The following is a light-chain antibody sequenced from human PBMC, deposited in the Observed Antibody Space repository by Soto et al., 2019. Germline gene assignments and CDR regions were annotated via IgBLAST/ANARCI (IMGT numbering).Light chain of an antibody. CDR2: DAS. CDR1: QTVSSSY. Sequence: EIVLTQSPATLSLSPGERATLSCGASQTVSSSYLAWYRQKPGLAPTLLIYDASSRAAGIPDRFSGSGSETDFTLIISRVEPEDFAVYYCQQYASSPITFGQGTRLENK. J-gene: IGKJ5*01. V-gene: IGKV3D-20*01. CDR3: QQYASSPIT.